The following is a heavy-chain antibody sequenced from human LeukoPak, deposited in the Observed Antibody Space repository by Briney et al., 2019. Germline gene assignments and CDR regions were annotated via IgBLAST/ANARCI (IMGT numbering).Heavy chain of an antibody. Sequence: GGSLRLSCAASGITFSSYAMTWVRQAPGKGLEWVSAISGSGGSTYYADSVKGRFTISRDNSKNTLYLQMNSLRAEDTAVYYCAKKRSGAVAWGAFDIWGQGTMVTVSS. J-gene: IGHJ3*02. V-gene: IGHV3-23*01. CDR2: ISGSGGST. D-gene: IGHD6-19*01. CDR1: GITFSSYA. CDR3: AKKRSGAVAWGAFDI.